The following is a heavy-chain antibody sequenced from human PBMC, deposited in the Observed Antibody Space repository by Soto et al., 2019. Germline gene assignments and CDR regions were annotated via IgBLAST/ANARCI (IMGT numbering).Heavy chain of an antibody. CDR3: AKGGSTSGFDY. Sequence: PSETLSLTCAVSGGSISSGGYSWGWIRQPPGKGLEWIGYIYHSGSTYYNPSLKSRVTISVDRSKNQFSLKLSSVTAADTAVYYCAKGGSTSGFDYWGQGTLVTSPQ. J-gene: IGHJ4*02. CDR1: GGSISSGGYS. V-gene: IGHV4-30-2*01. D-gene: IGHD3-16*01. CDR2: IYHSGST.